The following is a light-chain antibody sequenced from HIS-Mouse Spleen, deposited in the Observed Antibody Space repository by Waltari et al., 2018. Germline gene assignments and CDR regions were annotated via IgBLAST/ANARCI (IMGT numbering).Light chain of an antibody. J-gene: IGKJ2*01. CDR3: QQYYSTPYT. CDR1: QSVLYTSNNKNY. CDR2: WAS. V-gene: IGKV4-1*01. Sequence: DIVMTQSPDSLAVSLREGATISCKSSQSVLYTSNNKNYLAWYQQKPGQPPKLLIYWASTRESGVPDRFSGSGSGTDFTLTISSLQAEDVAVYYCQQYYSTPYTFGQGTKLEIK.